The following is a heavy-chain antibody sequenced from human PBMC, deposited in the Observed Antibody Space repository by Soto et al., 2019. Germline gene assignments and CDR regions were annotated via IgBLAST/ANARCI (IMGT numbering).Heavy chain of an antibody. CDR2: ISSSSSYI. CDR3: AGGVTTVTTGYYYYMDV. Sequence: EVQLVESGGGLVQPGGSLRLSCAASGFTFNIYSMNWVRQAPGKGLEWVSSISSSSSYIYYADSVKGRFTISRDNDKNSLYLLMNSLRDEDTAVYYCAGGVTTVTTGYYYYMDVWGRGTTVTVSS. CDR1: GFTFNIYS. D-gene: IGHD4-17*01. V-gene: IGHV3-21*01. J-gene: IGHJ6*03.